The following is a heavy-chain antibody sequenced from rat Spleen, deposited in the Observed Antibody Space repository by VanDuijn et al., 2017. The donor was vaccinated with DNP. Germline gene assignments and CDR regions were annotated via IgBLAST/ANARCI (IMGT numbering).Heavy chain of an antibody. CDR1: RFTFNNYW. V-gene: IGHV5-31*01. J-gene: IGHJ1*01. D-gene: IGHD1-10*01. CDR2: ITSSGGNT. CDR3: ARVNNLLGWHFDF. Sequence: EVQLVESGGDLVQPGRSLKLSCVASRFTFNNYWMTWIRQVPGKGLDWVASITSSGGNTYYPDSVKGRFTISRDNAKNTLNLQMNSLRSEDTATYYCARVNNLLGWHFDFWGPGTMVTVSS.